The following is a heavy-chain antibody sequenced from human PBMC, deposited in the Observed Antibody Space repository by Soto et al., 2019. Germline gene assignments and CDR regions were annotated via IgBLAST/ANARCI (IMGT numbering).Heavy chain of an antibody. CDR3: VTWGGIEARNLDH. CDR2: INYNGGTT. J-gene: IGHJ4*02. V-gene: IGHV3-64D*06. Sequence: GSLRLSCSASGFPFSNHAMHWVRQAPGKGLEYVSAINYNGGTTYYVDSVKGRFTISRDNSKNTLYLQMSSLKVEDTAMYHCVTWGGIEARNLDHWGQGTLVTVSS. CDR1: GFPFSNHA. D-gene: IGHD6-6*01.